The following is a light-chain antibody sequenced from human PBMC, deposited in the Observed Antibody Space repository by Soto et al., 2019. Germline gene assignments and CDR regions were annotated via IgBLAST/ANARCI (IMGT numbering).Light chain of an antibody. CDR1: SGYSNYK. CDR2: VGTGGIVG. CDR3: GADHGSGSNFVWV. J-gene: IGLJ3*02. V-gene: IGLV9-49*01. Sequence: QAVLTQPPSASASLGASVTLTCTLSSGYSNYKVDWYQQRPGKGPRFVMRVGTGGIVGSKGDGIPDRFSVLGSGLNRYLTHKNIQEGEWRYYHCGADHGSGSNFVWVFGGGTKLTVL.